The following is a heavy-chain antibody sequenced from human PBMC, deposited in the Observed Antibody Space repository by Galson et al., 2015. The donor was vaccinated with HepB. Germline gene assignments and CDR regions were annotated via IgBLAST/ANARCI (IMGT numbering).Heavy chain of an antibody. CDR3: ARGDPDAFDI. J-gene: IGHJ3*02. CDR1: GYTFTTYY. V-gene: IGHV1-46*04. CDR2: INPSGGGT. Sequence: SVKVSCKASGYTFTTYYIHWVRQAPGQGLEWMGIINPSGGGTTYAQKLQGRVSMTRDTSTSTVYMELSSLRSEDTAVYYCARGDPDAFDIWGQGTMVTVSS.